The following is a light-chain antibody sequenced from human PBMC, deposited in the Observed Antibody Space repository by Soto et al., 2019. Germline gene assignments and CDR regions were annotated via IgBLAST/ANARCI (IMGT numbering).Light chain of an antibody. J-gene: IGKJ5*01. CDR1: QSISSW. CDR3: QQYNSYPIT. V-gene: IGKV1-5*01. CDR2: DAS. Sequence: DLQMTQSPSTLSASLGDSVTIXXRASQSISSWLAWYQQKPGKAPKLXIYDASNLESGVPSRFSGSGSGTEFTLTISSLQPDDFATYYCQQYNSYPITFGQGTRLEIK.